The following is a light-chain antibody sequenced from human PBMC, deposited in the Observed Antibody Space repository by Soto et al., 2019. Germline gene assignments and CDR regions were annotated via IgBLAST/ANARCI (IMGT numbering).Light chain of an antibody. Sequence: DSQMTQSPSSLSASVGDRVTITCRASQDISVYLAWYPQKPGKVPKLLLYSASTLQSGVPSRFSGSGSGTDFTLTISSLQPEAVATYYCQKFNTAPLTVGQGTRLEIK. CDR2: SAS. V-gene: IGKV1-27*01. CDR3: QKFNTAPLT. J-gene: IGKJ5*01. CDR1: QDISVY.